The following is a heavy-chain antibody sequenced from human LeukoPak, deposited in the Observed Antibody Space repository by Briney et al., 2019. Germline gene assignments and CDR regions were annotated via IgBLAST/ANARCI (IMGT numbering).Heavy chain of an antibody. CDR3: ATPTLGTIGEYLFDY. CDR2: IYPGDSDG. CDR1: GYIFTTYW. Sequence: GESLKISCKGSGYIFTTYWIGWVRQLPGKGLEWMGIIYPGDSDGRYSPSFQGRVTISADKSISTAYLQWSSLKASDTAMYYCATPTLGTIGEYLFDYWGQGTLVTVSS. J-gene: IGHJ4*02. V-gene: IGHV5-51*01. D-gene: IGHD1-7*01.